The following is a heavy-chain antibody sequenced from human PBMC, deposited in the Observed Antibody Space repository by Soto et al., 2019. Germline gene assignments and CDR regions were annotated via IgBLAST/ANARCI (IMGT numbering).Heavy chain of an antibody. CDR1: GFTFSSYG. CDR2: ISYDGSNK. D-gene: IGHD2-2*01. CDR3: AKDRQLPYYFDY. J-gene: IGHJ4*02. Sequence: GGSLRLSCAASGFTFSSYGMHWVRQAPGKGLEWVAVISYDGSNKYYADSVKGRFTISRDNSKNTLYLQMNSRRAEDTAVYYCAKDRQLPYYFDYWGQGT. V-gene: IGHV3-30*18.